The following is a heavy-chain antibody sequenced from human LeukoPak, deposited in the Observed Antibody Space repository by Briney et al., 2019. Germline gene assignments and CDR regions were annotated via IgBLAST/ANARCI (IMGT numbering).Heavy chain of an antibody. CDR2: ISSSSSTI. CDR1: GFTFSSYD. J-gene: IGHJ4*02. CDR3: ARSSGWYRALWD. V-gene: IGHV3-48*01. Sequence: GGSLRLSCAASGFTFSSYDMNWVRQAPGKGLEWLSYISSSSSTIYYADSVKGRFTISRDNSKNTLYLQMNSLRAEDTAVYYCARSSGWYRALWDWGQGTLVTVSS. D-gene: IGHD6-19*01.